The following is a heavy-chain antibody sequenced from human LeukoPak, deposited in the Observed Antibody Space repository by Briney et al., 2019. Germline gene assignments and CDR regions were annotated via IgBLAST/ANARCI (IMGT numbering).Heavy chain of an antibody. Sequence: GGSLRLSCAASGFIFSSYAMSWVRQAPGKGLEWVSTISGSGGSTYYADSVKGRFTISRDRSKNTLYLEMHSLRADDTAVYYCAKDQKPDSGYDIDYWGQGTLVTVSS. D-gene: IGHD5-12*01. CDR1: GFIFSSYA. V-gene: IGHV3-23*01. CDR3: AKDQKPDSGYDIDY. CDR2: ISGSGGST. J-gene: IGHJ4*02.